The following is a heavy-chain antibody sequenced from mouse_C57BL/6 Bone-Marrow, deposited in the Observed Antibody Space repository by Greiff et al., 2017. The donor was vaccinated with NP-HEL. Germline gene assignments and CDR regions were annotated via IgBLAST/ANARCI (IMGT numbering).Heavy chain of an antibody. Sequence: EVNLVESGGGLVQSGRSLRLSCATSGFTFSDFYMEWVRQAPGKGLEWIAASRNKANDYTTEYSASVKGRFIVSRDTSQSILYLQMNALRAEDTAIYYCARDAGESGYFDYWGQGTTLTVSS. CDR3: ARDAGESGYFDY. V-gene: IGHV7-1*01. CDR2: SRNKANDYTT. D-gene: IGHD3-2*02. J-gene: IGHJ2*01. CDR1: GFTFSDFY.